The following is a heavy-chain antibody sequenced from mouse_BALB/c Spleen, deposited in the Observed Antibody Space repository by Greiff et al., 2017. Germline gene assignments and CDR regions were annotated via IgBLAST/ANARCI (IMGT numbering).Heavy chain of an antibody. D-gene: IGHD4-1*01. J-gene: IGHJ2*01. CDR2: IRNKANGYTT. CDR1: GFTFTDYY. Sequence: EVKLMESGGGLVQPGGSLRLSCATSGFTFTDYYMSWVRQPPGKALEWLGFIRNKANGYTTEYSASVKGRFTISRDNSQSSLYLQMNTLRAEDSATYYCARDLGLDYWGQGTTLTVSS. CDR3: ARDLGLDY. V-gene: IGHV7-3*02.